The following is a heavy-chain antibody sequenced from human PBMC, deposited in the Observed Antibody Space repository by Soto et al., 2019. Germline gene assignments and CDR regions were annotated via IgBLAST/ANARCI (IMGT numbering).Heavy chain of an antibody. J-gene: IGHJ4*02. CDR3: ARGQVAVTGTPAFDY. Sequence: EVQLVESGGGLVQPGGSLRLSCAASGFTFSNYWMDWVRQAPGRGLEWVANIKQDGSEKYYVDAVKGRFTISRDNANNSLYLQMNSLRAEDTAVYYCARGQVAVTGTPAFDYWGQGTLVTVSS. D-gene: IGHD6-19*01. V-gene: IGHV3-7*01. CDR2: IKQDGSEK. CDR1: GFTFSNYW.